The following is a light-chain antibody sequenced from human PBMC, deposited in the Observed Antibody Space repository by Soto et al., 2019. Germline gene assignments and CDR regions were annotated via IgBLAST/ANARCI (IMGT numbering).Light chain of an antibody. Sequence: EIVLTQSPGTLSLSPGERATLSCRSSQSVSSNYLAWYQQKPDQAPRLVIYDVSGRATGIPDRFSGSGSGTDFTLTISRLEPEDCAVYYCLRYGDSPPAYTFGQGTKLEIK. CDR3: LRYGDSPPAYT. J-gene: IGKJ2*01. CDR2: DVS. CDR1: QSVSSNY. V-gene: IGKV3-20*01.